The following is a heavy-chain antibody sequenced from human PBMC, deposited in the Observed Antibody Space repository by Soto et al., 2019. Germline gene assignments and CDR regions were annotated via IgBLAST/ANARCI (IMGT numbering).Heavy chain of an antibody. V-gene: IGHV4-39*01. D-gene: IGHD5-18*01. CDR1: GGSISSSSYY. CDR3: ARHVPGGYRYGYPDY. Sequence: QLQLQESGPGLVKPSETLSLTCTVSGGSISSSSYYWGWIRQPPGKGLEWIGSIYYSGSTYYNPSLNDRVTISVDTSKNQFSLKVSSVAAADTAVYYCARHVPGGYRYGYPDYWGQGTLVTVSS. J-gene: IGHJ4*02. CDR2: IYYSGST.